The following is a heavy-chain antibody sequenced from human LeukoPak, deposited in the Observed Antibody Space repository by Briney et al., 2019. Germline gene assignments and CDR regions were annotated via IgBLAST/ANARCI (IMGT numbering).Heavy chain of an antibody. V-gene: IGHV1-69*13. CDR1: GGTFSSYA. CDR2: IIPIFGTA. D-gene: IGHD2-2*01. CDR3: ASCSSTSCPPSGYGMDV. J-gene: IGHJ6*04. Sequence: GASVKVSCKASGGTFSSYAISWVRQAPGQGLEWMGGIIPIFGTANYAQKFQGRVTITADESTSTAYMELSSLRSEDTAVYYCASCSSTSCPPSGYGMDVWGKGTTVTASS.